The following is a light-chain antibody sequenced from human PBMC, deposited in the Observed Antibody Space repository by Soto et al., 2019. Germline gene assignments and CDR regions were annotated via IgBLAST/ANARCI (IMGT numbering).Light chain of an antibody. CDR3: SSHTLSRALQV. J-gene: IGLJ1*01. CDR1: ISDFVVYNY. CDR2: GVS. V-gene: IGLV2-14*01. Sequence: QSALTQPASVSGSPGQSITISCSGTISDFVVYNYVSWYQQHPGKAPKLMLYGVSKRPSGVSNRFSGSKSGNTASLTISWLQAEDEADYYCSSHTLSRALQVFGTGTKLTVL.